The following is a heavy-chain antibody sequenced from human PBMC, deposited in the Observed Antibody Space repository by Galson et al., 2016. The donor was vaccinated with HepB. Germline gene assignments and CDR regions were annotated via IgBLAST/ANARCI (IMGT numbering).Heavy chain of an antibody. D-gene: IGHD1-26*01. V-gene: IGHV3-23*01. Sequence: SLRLSCAASEFTFSHYAMSWVRQAPGKGLEWISGISASDGRTLYADTVKGRFTISRDLSKNTLYLEMDSLKFEDTAVYFCARDSDLKWEPEHWGQGTVVTVSS. CDR1: EFTFSHYA. J-gene: IGHJ4*02. CDR3: ARDSDLKWEPEH. CDR2: ISASDGRT.